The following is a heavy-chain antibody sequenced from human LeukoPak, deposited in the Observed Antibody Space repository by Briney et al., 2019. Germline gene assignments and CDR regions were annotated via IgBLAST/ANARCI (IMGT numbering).Heavy chain of an antibody. CDR2: IYYSGST. CDR3: ARERRYSSGWYGIDY. CDR1: GGSISSYY. J-gene: IGHJ4*02. Sequence: SETLSLTCTVSGGSISSYYWSWIRQPPGKGLEWIGYIYYSGSTNYNPSLKSRVTISVDTSKNQFSLKLSSVTAADTAVYYCARERRYSSGWYGIDYWGQGTLVTVSS. V-gene: IGHV4-59*01. D-gene: IGHD6-19*01.